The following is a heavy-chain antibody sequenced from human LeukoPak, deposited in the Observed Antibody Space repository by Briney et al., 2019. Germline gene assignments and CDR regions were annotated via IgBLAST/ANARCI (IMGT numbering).Heavy chain of an antibody. CDR2: ISRSGGRT. D-gene: IGHD6-19*01. V-gene: IGHV3-23*01. J-gene: IGHJ4*02. Sequence: GGSLRLSCAASGFTVSTYAMRWVRQAPGKGLEWVSGISRSGGRTYYADSVKGRFTISRDNTKNTLYLQMNRLRTEDTAVCYCAKDQGVYGSGWSIFDYRGQGSLVTVSS. CDR1: GFTVSTYA. CDR3: AKDQGVYGSGWSIFDY.